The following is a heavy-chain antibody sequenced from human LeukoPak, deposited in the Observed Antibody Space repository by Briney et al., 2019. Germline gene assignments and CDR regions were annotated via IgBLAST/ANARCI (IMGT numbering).Heavy chain of an antibody. Sequence: SETLSLTCAVYGGSFSGYYWSWLRQPPGKGLEWIGEINHSGSTNYNPSLKSRVTISVDTSKNQFSLKLSSATAADTAVYYCARVGRVPAAYYYYYYMDVWGKGTTVTVSS. CDR3: ARVGRVPAAYYYYYYMDV. V-gene: IGHV4-34*01. J-gene: IGHJ6*03. CDR2: INHSGST. CDR1: GGSFSGYY. D-gene: IGHD2-2*01.